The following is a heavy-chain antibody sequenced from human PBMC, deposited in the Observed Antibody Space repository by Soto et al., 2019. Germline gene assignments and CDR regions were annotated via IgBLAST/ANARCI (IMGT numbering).Heavy chain of an antibody. J-gene: IGHJ4*02. CDR2: IYYSGST. CDR1: GGSIGSGGYY. CDR3: ARDRGVVYSYGTGGFDY. V-gene: IGHV4-31*03. Sequence: QVQLQESGPGLVKPSQTLSLTCTVSGGSIGSGGYYWSWIRQHPGKGLEWIGYIYYSGSTYYNPSLQSRVTISVDTSKNQFSLKLSSVTAADTAVYYCARDRGVVYSYGTGGFDYWGQGTLVTVSS. D-gene: IGHD5-18*01.